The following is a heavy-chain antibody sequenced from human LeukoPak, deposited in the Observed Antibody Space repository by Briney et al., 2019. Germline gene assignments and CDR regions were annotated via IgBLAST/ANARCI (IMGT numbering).Heavy chain of an antibody. J-gene: IGHJ4*02. CDR2: INRDGSDT. V-gene: IGHV3-74*01. Sequence: GGSLRLSCAASGFTFNSYYMNWVRQAPGKGLVWVSRINRDGSDTIYADSVKGRFTISRDNAKNTLFLQMNSLRAEDTAVYYCARDNYGDYIIDYWGQGTLVTVSS. CDR1: GFTFNSYY. D-gene: IGHD4-17*01. CDR3: ARDNYGDYIIDY.